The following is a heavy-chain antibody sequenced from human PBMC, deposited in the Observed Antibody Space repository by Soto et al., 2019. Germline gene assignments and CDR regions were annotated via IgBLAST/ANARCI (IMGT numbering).Heavy chain of an antibody. CDR2: INHSGST. Sequence: PSETLSLTCAVSGGSFSSYYWSWIRQPPGKGLEWIGDINHSGSTNYNPSLKSRVTISVDTSKNQFSLKLSSVTAADTAVYYCARDQYCSSSSCYFSVRFSWFDHWGQGTLVTVSS. V-gene: IGHV4-34*01. J-gene: IGHJ5*02. CDR1: GGSFSSYY. CDR3: ARDQYCSSSSCYFSVRFSWFDH. D-gene: IGHD2-2*01.